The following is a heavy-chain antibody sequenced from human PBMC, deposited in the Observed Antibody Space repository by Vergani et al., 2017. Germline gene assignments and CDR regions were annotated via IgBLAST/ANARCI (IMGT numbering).Heavy chain of an antibody. V-gene: IGHV4-31*03. Sequence: QVQLQESGPGLVKPSQTLALTCTVSGGSISSGGYYWSWIRQHPGKGLEWIGYIYYSGSTYYNPSLKSRVTISVDTSKNQFSLKLSSVTAADTAVYYCARXRPVRYQLLPTMDVWGKGTTVTVSS. J-gene: IGHJ6*04. CDR3: ARXRPVRYQLLPTMDV. CDR2: IYYSGST. D-gene: IGHD2-2*01. CDR1: GGSISSGGYY.